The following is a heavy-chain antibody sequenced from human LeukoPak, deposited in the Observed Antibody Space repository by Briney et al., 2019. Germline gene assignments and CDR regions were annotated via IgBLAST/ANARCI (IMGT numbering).Heavy chain of an antibody. Sequence: GGPLRLSCSASGFTFRRYEMIWVRQAPGKGLVWVSYISTSGNTRYYAASVKGRFTISSDTAKNSLYLQMNSLRVEDTAVYYCARELSGTTSYYFDYWGQGTLVTVSS. J-gene: IGHJ4*02. CDR2: ISTSGNTR. CDR3: ARELSGTTSYYFDY. D-gene: IGHD1-7*01. CDR1: GFTFRRYE. V-gene: IGHV3-48*03.